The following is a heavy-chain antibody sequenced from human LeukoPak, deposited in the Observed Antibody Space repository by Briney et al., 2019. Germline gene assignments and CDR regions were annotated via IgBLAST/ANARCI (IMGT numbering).Heavy chain of an antibody. Sequence: GASVKVSCKAFGYGFTSYYIHWVRQAPGQGLKWMGIINPSVGSTTYARKFQGRVTMTRDTSTSTVYMELSSLRSEDTAVYYCARHGSGRYYPAEGRVDYWGQGTLVTVSS. CDR1: GYGFTSYY. CDR3: ARHGSGRYYPAEGRVDY. J-gene: IGHJ4*02. V-gene: IGHV1-46*03. D-gene: IGHD3-10*01. CDR2: INPSVGST.